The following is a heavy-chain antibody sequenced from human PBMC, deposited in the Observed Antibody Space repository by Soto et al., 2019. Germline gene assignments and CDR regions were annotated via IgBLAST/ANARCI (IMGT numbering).Heavy chain of an antibody. D-gene: IGHD2-2*02. CDR2: ISSSSSSYI. V-gene: IGHV3-21*01. CDR1: GFTFSSYS. CDR3: ARYCSSTSCYIQGPYYYYGMDV. Sequence: GGSLRLSCAASGFTFSSYSMNWVRQAPGKGLEWVSFISSSSSSYIYYADSVKGRFTISRDNAKNSLYLQMNSLRAEDTAVYYCARYCSSTSCYIQGPYYYYGMDVWGQGTTVTVSS. J-gene: IGHJ6*02.